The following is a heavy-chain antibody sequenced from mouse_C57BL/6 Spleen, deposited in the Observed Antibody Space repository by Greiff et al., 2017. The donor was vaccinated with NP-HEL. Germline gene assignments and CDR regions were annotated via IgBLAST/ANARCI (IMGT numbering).Heavy chain of an antibody. V-gene: IGHV1-52*01. CDR1: GYTFTSYW. Sequence: VQLQQPGAELVRPGSSVKLSCKASGYTFTSYWMHWVKQRPIQGLEWIGNIDPSDSETHYNQKFKDKATLTVDKSSSTAYMQLSSLTSEDSAVYYCARVTDGYSYFDYWGQGTTLTVSS. D-gene: IGHD2-3*01. CDR2: IDPSDSET. J-gene: IGHJ2*01. CDR3: ARVTDGYSYFDY.